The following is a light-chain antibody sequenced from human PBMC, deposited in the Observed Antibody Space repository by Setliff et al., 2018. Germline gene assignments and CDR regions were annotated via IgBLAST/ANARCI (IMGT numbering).Light chain of an antibody. J-gene: IGLJ1*01. CDR1: SSNIGAGYD. V-gene: IGLV1-40*01. CDR2: GNS. Sequence: QSVLTQAPSVSGAPGQRVTISCTGSSSNIGAGYDVHWYQQLPGTAPKLLIFGNSNRPSGVPDRFSGSKSGTSASLAITGLQAEDEADYYCQSYDGSLSGSVFGTGTKV. CDR3: QSYDGSLSGSV.